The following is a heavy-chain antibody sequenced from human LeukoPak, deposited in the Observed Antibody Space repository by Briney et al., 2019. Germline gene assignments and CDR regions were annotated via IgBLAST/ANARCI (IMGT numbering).Heavy chain of an antibody. V-gene: IGHV3-74*01. CDR3: ATDQGNRWYRGFDK. Sequence: GGSLRLSCAASGLTFSSHWMHWVRQAPGKGLVWVSRITNDGSSTTYADSVKGRFTISRDNAKNMLYLQVNSLRAEDTAVFYCATDQGNRWYRGFDKWGQGTLVTVSS. J-gene: IGHJ4*02. CDR1: GLTFSSHW. CDR2: ITNDGSST. D-gene: IGHD6-13*01.